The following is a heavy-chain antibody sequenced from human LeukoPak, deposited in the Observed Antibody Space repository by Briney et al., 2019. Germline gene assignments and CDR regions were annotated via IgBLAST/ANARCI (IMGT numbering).Heavy chain of an antibody. J-gene: IGHJ6*02. CDR3: GRVSGDYYYGMDV. CDR1: GFTVSDNY. Sequence: GGSLRLSCAASGFTVSDNYMSWVRQAPGKGLEWVSVIYGGGSTYYADSAKGRFTISRDNSKNTLYLQMSSLRAEDTAVYYCGRVSGDYYYGMDVWGQGTTVTVSS. V-gene: IGHV3-66*01. D-gene: IGHD3-10*01. CDR2: IYGGGST.